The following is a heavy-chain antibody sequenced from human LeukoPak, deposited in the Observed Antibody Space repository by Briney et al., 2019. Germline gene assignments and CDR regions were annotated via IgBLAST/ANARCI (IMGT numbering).Heavy chain of an antibody. CDR1: GFTFDDYA. V-gene: IGHV3-9*01. D-gene: IGHD1-1*01. J-gene: IGHJ4*02. CDR2: ITWNRDNI. CDR3: ARDSQVPY. Sequence: HPGGSLRLSCTVSGFTFDDYAMHWVRHTPGKGLEWVAGITWNRDNIGYGDSVKGRFTISRDNAKNSLYLQVNSLRAEDTAVYYCARDSQVPYWGQGTLVTVSS.